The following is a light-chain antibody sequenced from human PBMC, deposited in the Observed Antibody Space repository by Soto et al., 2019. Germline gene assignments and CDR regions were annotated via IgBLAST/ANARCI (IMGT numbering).Light chain of an antibody. Sequence: EIVLTQSPATLSLSPGERATLSCRASQSISSYLAWYQHKPGQAPRLLIYDASNRATGIPARFSGSGSGTDFTLTISRLEPEDSAVYYCQQYGSSPTWTFGQGTKVDIK. J-gene: IGKJ1*01. CDR1: QSISSY. V-gene: IGKV3-20*01. CDR2: DAS. CDR3: QQYGSSPTWT.